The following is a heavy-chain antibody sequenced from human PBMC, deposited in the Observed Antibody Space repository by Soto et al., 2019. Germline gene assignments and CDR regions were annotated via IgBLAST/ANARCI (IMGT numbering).Heavy chain of an antibody. V-gene: IGHV1-69*01. Sequence: QVQVVQSGAEVKKPGSSVKVSCKTSGGIFNSYAFNWVRQAPGQGLEWMGGITPIFGTTNYAQKFQGRVTITADESTSTTYMELSSLTSEDTAVYYCARRSRLEVDTWGPGTLVTVSS. J-gene: IGHJ5*02. CDR1: GGIFNSYA. CDR3: ARRSRLEVDT. D-gene: IGHD6-19*01. CDR2: ITPIFGTT.